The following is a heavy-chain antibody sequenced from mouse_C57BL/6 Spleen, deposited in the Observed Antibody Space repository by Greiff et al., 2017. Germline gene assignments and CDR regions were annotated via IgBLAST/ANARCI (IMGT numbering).Heavy chain of an antibody. J-gene: IGHJ1*03. CDR2: INPNNGGT. D-gene: IGHD4-1*01. V-gene: IGHV1-26*01. CDR3: ARGTLGRYFDV. CDR1: GYTFTDYY. Sequence: EVQLQQSGPELVKPGASVKISCKASGYTFTDYYMNWVKQSHGKSLEWIGDINPNNGGTSYNQKFKGKATLTVDKSSSTAYMELRSLTSEDSAVYYCARGTLGRYFDVWGTGTTVTVSS.